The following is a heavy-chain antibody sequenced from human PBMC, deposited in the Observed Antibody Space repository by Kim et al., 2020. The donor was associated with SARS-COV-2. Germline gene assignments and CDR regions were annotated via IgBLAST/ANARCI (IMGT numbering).Heavy chain of an antibody. D-gene: IGHD3-9*01. Sequence: GGSLRLSCAASGFTFDDYAMHWVRQAPGKGLEWVSGISWNSGSIGYADSVKGRFTISRDNAKNSLYLQMNSLRAEDTALYYCAKDIHYDILTGSLYFDYWAQGTLVTVSS. V-gene: IGHV3-9*01. CDR1: GFTFDDYA. CDR2: ISWNSGSI. J-gene: IGHJ4*02. CDR3: AKDIHYDILTGSLYFDY.